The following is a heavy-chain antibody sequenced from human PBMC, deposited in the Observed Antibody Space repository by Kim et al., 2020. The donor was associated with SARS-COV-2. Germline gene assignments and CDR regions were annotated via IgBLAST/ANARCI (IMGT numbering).Heavy chain of an antibody. CDR2: KT. Sequence: KTQYSLQYQGRVTITSDTSANTAYMDLSSLTSEDTAIYYCARDMNPTVYDYWGQGTLVTVSS. V-gene: IGHV1-3*01. D-gene: IGHD4-4*01. CDR3: ARDMNPTVYDY. J-gene: IGHJ4*02.